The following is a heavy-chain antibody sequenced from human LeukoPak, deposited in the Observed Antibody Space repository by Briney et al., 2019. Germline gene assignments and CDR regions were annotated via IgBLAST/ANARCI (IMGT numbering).Heavy chain of an antibody. CDR1: GESFSGYY. CDR2: INHSGST. D-gene: IGHD1-14*01. CDR3: ARPLPNQ. V-gene: IGHV4-34*01. J-gene: IGHJ4*02. Sequence: PETLSLTCAVYGESFSGYYWSWIRQPPGKGLEWIGEINHSGSTNYNPSLKSRVTISVDTSKNQFSLKLSSVTAADTAVYYCARPLPNQWGQGTLVTVSS.